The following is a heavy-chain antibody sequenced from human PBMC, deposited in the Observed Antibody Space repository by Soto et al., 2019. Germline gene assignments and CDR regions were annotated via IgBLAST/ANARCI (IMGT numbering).Heavy chain of an antibody. Sequence: EVQLLESGGGLVQPGGSLRLSCAASGFTFSSYAMSWVRQAPGKGLEWVSAISGSGGSTYYADSVKGRFTISRDNSKNTLYLQMNSLRAEDTAVYYCAKGEGYGSSWWGGFDPWGQGTLVTVSS. CDR2: ISGSGGST. J-gene: IGHJ5*02. CDR3: AKGEGYGSSWWGGFDP. V-gene: IGHV3-23*01. D-gene: IGHD6-13*01. CDR1: GFTFSSYA.